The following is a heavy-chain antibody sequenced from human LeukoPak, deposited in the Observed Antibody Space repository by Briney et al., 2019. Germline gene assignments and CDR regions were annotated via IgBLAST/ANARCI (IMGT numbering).Heavy chain of an antibody. CDR3: AREGDYGDYSKSFYYMDV. Sequence: SETLSLTCTVSGGYIGSYYWSWIRQPAGKGLEWIGRIHTTENTDYNPSPKSRVTMSADMSTSQVSLTLTSVTAADTAVYYCAREGDYGDYSKSFYYMDVWGKGTTVTVSS. CDR1: GGYIGSYY. D-gene: IGHD4-17*01. CDR2: IHTTENT. J-gene: IGHJ6*03. V-gene: IGHV4-4*07.